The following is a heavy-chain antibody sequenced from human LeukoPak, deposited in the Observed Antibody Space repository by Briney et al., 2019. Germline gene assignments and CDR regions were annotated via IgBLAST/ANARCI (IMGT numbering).Heavy chain of an antibody. CDR1: GGSISSGGYS. V-gene: IGHV4-30-2*01. D-gene: IGHD3-22*01. J-gene: IGHJ5*02. Sequence: SQTLSLTCAVSGGSISSGGYSWSWIRQPPGKGLEWIGYIYHSGSTYYNPSLKSRVTISVDRSKNQFSLKLSSVTAADTAVYYCARAQKYYYDSSGYWFDPWGQGTLVTVSS. CDR2: IYHSGST. CDR3: ARAQKYYYDSSGYWFDP.